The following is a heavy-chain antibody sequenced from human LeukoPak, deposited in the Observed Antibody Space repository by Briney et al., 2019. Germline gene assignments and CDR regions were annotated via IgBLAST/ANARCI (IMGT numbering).Heavy chain of an antibody. V-gene: IGHV4-59*01. Sequence: KSSETLSLTCTVSGGSISSYYWSWIRQPPGKGLEWIGYIYYSGSTNYNPSLKSRVTISVDTSKNQFSLKLSSVTAADTAVYYCARGSGYSGYMFDYWGQGTLVTVSS. CDR2: IYYSGST. CDR1: GGSISSYY. CDR3: ARGSGYSGYMFDY. J-gene: IGHJ4*02. D-gene: IGHD5-12*01.